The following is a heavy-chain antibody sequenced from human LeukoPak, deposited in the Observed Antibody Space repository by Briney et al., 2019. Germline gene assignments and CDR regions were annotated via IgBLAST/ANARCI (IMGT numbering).Heavy chain of an antibody. Sequence: SETLSLTCTVSGGSISSYYWSWIRQPPGKGLELIGYIYYSGSTNYNPSLKSRVTISVDTSKNQFSLKLSSVTAADTAVYYCARGSAAAGQEFDYWGQGTLVTVSS. CDR1: GGSISSYY. D-gene: IGHD6-13*01. CDR2: IYYSGST. J-gene: IGHJ4*02. CDR3: ARGSAAAGQEFDY. V-gene: IGHV4-59*01.